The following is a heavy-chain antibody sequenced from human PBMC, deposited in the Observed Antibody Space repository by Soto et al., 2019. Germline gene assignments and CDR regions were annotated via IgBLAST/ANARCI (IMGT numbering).Heavy chain of an antibody. CDR3: ARGVVPAAINWFDP. CDR2: IYYSGST. Sequence: QVQLQESGPGLVKPSETLSLTCTVSGGSISSYYWGWIRQPPGKGLGWIGYIYYSGSTNYNPSLKSRVTISVDTSKNQFSLKLSSVTAADTAVYYCARGVVPAAINWFDPWGQGTLVTVSS. CDR1: GGSISSYY. D-gene: IGHD2-2*01. J-gene: IGHJ5*02. V-gene: IGHV4-59*01.